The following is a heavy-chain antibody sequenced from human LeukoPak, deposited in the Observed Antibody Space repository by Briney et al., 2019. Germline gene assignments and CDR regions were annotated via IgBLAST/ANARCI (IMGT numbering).Heavy chain of an antibody. CDR1: GGSFSGYY. D-gene: IGHD1-26*01. CDR3: ARGSLVGARAFDI. CDR2: INHSGST. J-gene: IGHJ3*02. Sequence: PSETLSLTCAVYGGSFSGYYWSWIRQPPGKGLEWIGEINHSGSTNYNPSLKSRVTISVDTSKNQFSLKLSSVTAADTAVYYCARGSLVGARAFDIWGQGTMVTVSS. V-gene: IGHV4-34*01.